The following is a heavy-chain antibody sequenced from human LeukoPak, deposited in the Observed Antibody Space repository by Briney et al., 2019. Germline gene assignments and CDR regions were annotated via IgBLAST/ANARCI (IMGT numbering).Heavy chain of an antibody. V-gene: IGHV3-21*01. CDR3: ARGAYCSGGSCYFHWYFDL. J-gene: IGHJ2*01. Sequence: PGGSLRLSCAASGFTFSGDSMNWVRQAPGKGLEWVSSISSSSSYIYYADSVKGRFTISRDNAKNSLYLQMNSLRAEDTAVYYCARGAYCSGGSCYFHWYFDLWGRGTLVTVSS. D-gene: IGHD2-15*01. CDR1: GFTFSGDS. CDR2: ISSSSSYI.